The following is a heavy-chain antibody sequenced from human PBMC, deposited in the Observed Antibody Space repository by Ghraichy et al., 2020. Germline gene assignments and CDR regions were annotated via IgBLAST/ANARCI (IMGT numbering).Heavy chain of an antibody. CDR3: ASYEVPGPRYKDY. J-gene: IGHJ4*02. Sequence: SETLSLTCTVSGGSISSSSYYWGWIRQPPGKGLEWIGSIYYSGSTYYNPSLKSRVTISVDTSKNQFSLKLSSVTAADTAVYYCASYEVPGPRYKDYWGQGTLVTVSS. CDR1: GGSISSSSYY. CDR2: IYYSGST. D-gene: IGHD3-10*01. V-gene: IGHV4-39*01.